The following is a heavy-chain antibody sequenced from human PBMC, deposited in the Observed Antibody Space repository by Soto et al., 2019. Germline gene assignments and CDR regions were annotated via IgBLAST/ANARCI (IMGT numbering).Heavy chain of an antibody. J-gene: IGHJ6*02. V-gene: IGHV1-69*12. CDR2: IIPIFGTA. D-gene: IGHD3-10*01. Sequence: QVQLVQSGAEVKKPGSSVKVSCKASGGTFSSYAISWVRQAPGQGLEWMGGIIPIFGTANYAQKFQGRVTITADESTSTAYMELSRLRSEDTAVYYCARVSYGSGRQYYYYGMDVWGQGTTVTVSS. CDR3: ARVSYGSGRQYYYYGMDV. CDR1: GGTFSSYA.